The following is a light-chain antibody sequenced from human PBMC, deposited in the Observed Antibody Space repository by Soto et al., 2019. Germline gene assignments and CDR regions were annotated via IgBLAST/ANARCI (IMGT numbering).Light chain of an antibody. V-gene: IGKV3-15*01. CDR1: QSVSSN. CDR3: QQYNNWPPWT. CDR2: GAS. Sequence: EIVMTQSPATLSVSPGERATLSCRASQSVSSNLAWYQQKPGQAPRLLIYGASTRATGIPARFSGSGSGTEFTLTISSLQSEDFAVYYCQQYNNWPPWTFGQGTKAEIK. J-gene: IGKJ1*01.